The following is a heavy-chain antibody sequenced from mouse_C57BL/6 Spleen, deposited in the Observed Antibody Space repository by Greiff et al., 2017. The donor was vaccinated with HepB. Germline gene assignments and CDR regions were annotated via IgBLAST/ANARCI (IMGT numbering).Heavy chain of an antibody. J-gene: IGHJ2*01. V-gene: IGHV5-17*01. CDR1: GFTFSDYG. CDR2: ISSGSSTI. CDR3: ARVYYGNYGFDY. Sequence: EVKLVESGGGLVKPGGSLKLSCAASGFTFSDYGMHWVRQAPEKGLEWVAYISSGSSTIYYADAVKGRFTISRDNAKNTLFLQMTSLRSEDTAMYYCARVYYGNYGFDYWGQGTTLTVSS. D-gene: IGHD2-1*01.